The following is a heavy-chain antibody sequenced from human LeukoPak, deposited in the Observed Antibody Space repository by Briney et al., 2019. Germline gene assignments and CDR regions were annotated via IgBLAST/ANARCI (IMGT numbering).Heavy chain of an antibody. CDR3: AKNSHGYSSGWLQFNFDY. CDR1: GYTLTASY. V-gene: IGHV1-2*02. D-gene: IGHD6-19*01. J-gene: IGHJ4*02. Sequence: ASVKASCKASGYTLTASYMHWVRQAPGQGPEWLGWINPNSGGRNYAQKLQGRVTMTTDTSTSTAYMELRSLRSDDTAVYYCAKNSHGYSSGWLQFNFDYWGQGTLVTVSS. CDR2: INPNSGGR.